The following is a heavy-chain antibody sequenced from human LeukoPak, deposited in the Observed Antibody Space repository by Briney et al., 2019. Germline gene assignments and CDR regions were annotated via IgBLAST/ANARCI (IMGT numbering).Heavy chain of an antibody. CDR3: AGQHIVVVPLQSAFPAY. CDR2: ISHSGRA. CDR1: GCSVSISTYE. D-gene: IGHD2-2*01. V-gene: IGHV4-39*07. J-gene: IGHJ4*02. Sequence: PSESLSLACTVSGCSVSISTYEWAWIRQPPVKGLDWIGPISHSGRAYYSSTLNSRVSISLDTSKNQLSLKLTTVTAADTAVYYCAGQHIVVVPLQSAFPAYWGQGALVTVSS.